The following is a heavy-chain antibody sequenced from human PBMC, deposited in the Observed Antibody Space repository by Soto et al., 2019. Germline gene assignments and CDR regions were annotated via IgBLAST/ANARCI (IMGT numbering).Heavy chain of an antibody. J-gene: IGHJ6*02. CDR2: IYYSGST. Sequence: QVQLQESGPGLVKPSETLSLTCTVSGGSISSYYWSWIRQPPGKGLEWIGYIYYSGSTNYNSSLKSRVTISVDTSKNQFSLKLSSVTAADTAVYYCARRMKHYYGMDVRGQGTTVTVSS. CDR3: ARRMKHYYGMDV. CDR1: GGSISSYY. V-gene: IGHV4-59*08.